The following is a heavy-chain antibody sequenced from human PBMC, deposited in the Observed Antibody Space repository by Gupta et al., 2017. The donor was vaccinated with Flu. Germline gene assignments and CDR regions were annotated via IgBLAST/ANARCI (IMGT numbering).Heavy chain of an antibody. Sequence: QVQLVESGGGVVQPGRSLRLSCAASGFTFSSYGMHWVRQAPGKGLEWVAVIWYDGSNKYYADSVKGRFTISRDNSKNTLYLQMNSLRAEDTAVYYCAREGSSTNYYFDYWGQGTLVTVSS. J-gene: IGHJ4*02. D-gene: IGHD6-6*01. CDR2: IWYDGSNK. V-gene: IGHV3-33*01. CDR1: GFTFSSYG. CDR3: AREGSSTNYYFDY.